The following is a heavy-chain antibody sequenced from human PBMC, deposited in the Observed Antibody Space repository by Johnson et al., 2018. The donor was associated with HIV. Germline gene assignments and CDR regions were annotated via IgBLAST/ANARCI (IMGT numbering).Heavy chain of an antibody. D-gene: IGHD3-16*01. CDR3: ARERGGVFSQTFDI. CDR2: ISYDGSNK. Sequence: QMLLVESGGGVVQPGRSLRLSCAASGFTFSSYAMHWVRQAPGKGLVWVAVISYDGSNKYYADSVKGRFTISRDNSKNTLYLQMKSLRTEDTAVYHCARERGGVFSQTFDIWGQGTMVTVSS. CDR1: GFTFSSYA. V-gene: IGHV3-30*04. J-gene: IGHJ3*02.